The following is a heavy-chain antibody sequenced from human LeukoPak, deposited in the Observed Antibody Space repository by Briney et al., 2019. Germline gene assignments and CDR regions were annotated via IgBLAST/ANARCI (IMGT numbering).Heavy chain of an antibody. V-gene: IGHV4-61*02. CDR3: ARSPLREGSGWYYFDY. CDR1: GGSISSGSYY. CDR2: IYTSGST. J-gene: IGHJ4*02. D-gene: IGHD6-19*01. Sequence: SETLSLTCTVSGGSISSGSYYWSWIRQPAGKGLEWIGRIYTSGSTNYNPSHKSRVTISVDTSKNQFSLKLSSVTAADTAVYYCARSPLREGSGWYYFDYWGQGTLVTVSS.